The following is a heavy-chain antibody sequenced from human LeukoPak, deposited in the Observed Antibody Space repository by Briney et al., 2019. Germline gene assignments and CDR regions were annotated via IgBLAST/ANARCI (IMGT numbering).Heavy chain of an antibody. V-gene: IGHV3-7*01. CDR2: IREERGQE. CDR3: ARAGSLWFGESKLDY. D-gene: IGHD3-10*01. CDR1: GLTVSNHW. J-gene: IGHJ4*02. Sequence: GGSLRLSCVASGLTVSNHWMSWVRQAPGKGLEWVANIREERGQEYYVDSVKGRFTISRDNAKNSLYLQMNSLRAEDTAVYYCARAGSLWFGESKLDYWGQGTLVTVSS.